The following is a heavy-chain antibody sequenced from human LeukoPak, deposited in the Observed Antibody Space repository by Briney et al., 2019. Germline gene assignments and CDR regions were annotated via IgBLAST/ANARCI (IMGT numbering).Heavy chain of an antibody. CDR1: GYTFSSYG. J-gene: IGHJ4*02. CDR3: ARVDLLTGYYFFDY. Sequence: GASVKVSCKASGYTFSSYGSSWVRQAPGQGLEWVGWIRGDNGNTNYAQKLQGRVTMTTDTSTSTAYMELRSLGSDETAVYYCARVDLLTGYYFFDYWGQGTLVTVSS. D-gene: IGHD3-9*01. CDR2: IRGDNGNT. V-gene: IGHV1-18*01.